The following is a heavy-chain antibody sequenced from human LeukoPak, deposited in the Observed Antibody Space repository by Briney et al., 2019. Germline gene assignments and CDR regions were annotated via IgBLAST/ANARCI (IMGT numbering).Heavy chain of an antibody. V-gene: IGHV3-48*02. Sequence: GGSLRLSCAASGFTFSTYSMNWVRQAPGKGLEWVSYITSSSSTIYYADSVWGRFTISRDNAKNSLYLQMNSLRDEDTAVYYCARVDWMIGAFDIWGQGTTVTVSS. D-gene: IGHD3-22*01. CDR3: ARVDWMIGAFDI. CDR1: GFTFSTYS. CDR2: ITSSSSTI. J-gene: IGHJ3*02.